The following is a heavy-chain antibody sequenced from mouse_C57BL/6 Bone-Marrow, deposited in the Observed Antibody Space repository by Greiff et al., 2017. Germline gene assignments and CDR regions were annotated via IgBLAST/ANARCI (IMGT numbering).Heavy chain of an antibody. V-gene: IGHV1-81*01. D-gene: IGHD2-3*01. Sequence: VQLQESGAELARPGASVKLSCKASGYTFTSYGISWVKQRTGQGLEWIGEIYPRSGNTYYNEKFKGKATLTADKSSSTAYMELRSLTSEDSAVYFCARWDGRAMDYWGQGTSVTVSS. CDR3: ARWDGRAMDY. J-gene: IGHJ4*01. CDR1: GYTFTSYG. CDR2: IYPRSGNT.